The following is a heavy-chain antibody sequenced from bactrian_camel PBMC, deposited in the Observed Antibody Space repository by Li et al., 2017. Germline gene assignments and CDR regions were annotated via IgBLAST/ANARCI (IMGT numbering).Heavy chain of an antibody. J-gene: IGHJ4*01. D-gene: IGHD3*01. Sequence: VQLVESGGDLVRPGGSLTLSCAFSGVIHPGDCMGWFRQIPGKERQGVAVIEDDATTQYEQSVKGRFTISRDNAKNTLYLQLNSLKTEDTAMYYCSKDVPDRSRITTRPRSQGTQVTVS. V-gene: IGHV3S1*01. CDR2: IEDDATT. CDR1: GVIHPGDC.